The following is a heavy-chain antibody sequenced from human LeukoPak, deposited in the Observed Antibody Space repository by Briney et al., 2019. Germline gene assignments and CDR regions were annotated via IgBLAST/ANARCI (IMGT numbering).Heavy chain of an antibody. CDR1: GFTVSSNY. Sequence: GGSLRLSCAASGFTVSSNYMSWVRQAPGKGLVWVPRINSDGSTTNYADSVKGRFTISRDNAKNTLYLQMNSLRAEDTAVYYCARGGFRAYYCDSWGQGTLVTVSS. CDR2: INSDGSTT. J-gene: IGHJ4*02. V-gene: IGHV3-74*01. D-gene: IGHD3-10*01. CDR3: ARGGFRAYYCDS.